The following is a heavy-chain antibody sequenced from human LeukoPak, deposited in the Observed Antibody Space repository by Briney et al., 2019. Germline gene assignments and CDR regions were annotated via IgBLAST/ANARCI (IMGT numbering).Heavy chain of an antibody. J-gene: IGHJ4*02. V-gene: IGHV1-18*01. D-gene: IGHD3-3*01. CDR3: ARGAYDFWSAYYSSGYFDY. CDR1: GYTFINYA. Sequence: GASVKVSCKASGYTFINYAINWVRQAPGQGLEWMGWIGAYNGNTNYARKLQGRATMTTDTSTNTAYMELRGLRFDDTAVYFCARGAYDFWSAYYSSGYFDYWGQGTLVTVSS. CDR2: IGAYNGNT.